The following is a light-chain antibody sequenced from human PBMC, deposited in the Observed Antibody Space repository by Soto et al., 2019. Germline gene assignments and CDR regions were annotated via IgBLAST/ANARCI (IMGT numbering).Light chain of an antibody. CDR2: GAS. V-gene: IGKV3D-20*02. CDR3: QQRSNWRIT. J-gene: IGKJ5*01. Sequence: EIVLTQSPGTLSLSPGKRATLSWRASQSISSSYLAWYQQKPGQAPRLLIYGASSRATGIPDRFSGSGYGTDFNLTISSLETEDFAVYYCQQRSNWRITFGQGTQLEIK. CDR1: QSISSSY.